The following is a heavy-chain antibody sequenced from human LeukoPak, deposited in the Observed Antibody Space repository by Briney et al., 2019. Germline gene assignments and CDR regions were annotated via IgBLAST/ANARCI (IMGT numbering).Heavy chain of an antibody. J-gene: IGHJ4*02. CDR2: ISSGSEK. CDR1: GFTFSIFP. V-gene: IGHV3-30*04. D-gene: IGHD3-3*01. CDR3: ARDLELSAVYYFDS. Sequence: GGSLRLSCEASGFTFSIFPMHWVRQAPGKGLEWVALISSGSEKYYADSVKGRFTISRDNSKNMLYLQMNSLRADDTAVYYCARDLELSAVYYFDSWGQGPWSSSPQ.